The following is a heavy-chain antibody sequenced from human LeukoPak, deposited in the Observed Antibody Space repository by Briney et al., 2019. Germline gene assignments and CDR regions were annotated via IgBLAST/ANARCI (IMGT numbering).Heavy chain of an antibody. CDR1: GFTFSNAW. D-gene: IGHD2-2*01. V-gene: IGHV3-15*01. CDR3: TTSSTSYSDY. CDR2: IKIKTDGGTT. Sequence: GGSLRLSCAASGFTFSNAWMSWVRQAPGKGLEWVGRIKIKTDGGTTDYAAPVKGRFTISRDDSKNTLYLQMNSLKTEDTAVYYCTTSSTSYSDYWGQGTLVTVSS. J-gene: IGHJ4*02.